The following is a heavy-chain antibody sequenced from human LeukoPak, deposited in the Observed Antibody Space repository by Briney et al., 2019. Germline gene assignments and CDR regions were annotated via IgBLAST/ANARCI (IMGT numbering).Heavy chain of an antibody. Sequence: GGSLRLSCAASGFTFSPYWMSWVRQALGKGLEWVANIKPDGSGKYYEDSVKGRFTISRDNTKNSLYLQMNSLRADDTAVYYCARADYFDYWGQGTLVTVSS. CDR1: GFTFSPYW. J-gene: IGHJ4*02. V-gene: IGHV3-7*01. CDR3: ARADYFDY. CDR2: IKPDGSGK.